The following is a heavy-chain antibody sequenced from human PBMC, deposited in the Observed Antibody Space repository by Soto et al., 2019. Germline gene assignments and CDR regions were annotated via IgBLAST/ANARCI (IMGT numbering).Heavy chain of an antibody. V-gene: IGHV4-59*01. Sequence: QVQLQESGPGLVKPSETLSLTCTVSGGSISSYYWSWIRQPPGKGLEWIGYIYYSGSTNYNPSLKRRVTISVDTSKNQFSLKLTSVTAAETAVYYCARRYYDSSGHAFDIWGQGTMVTVSS. CDR1: GGSISSYY. J-gene: IGHJ3*02. D-gene: IGHD3-22*01. CDR3: ARRYYDSSGHAFDI. CDR2: IYYSGST.